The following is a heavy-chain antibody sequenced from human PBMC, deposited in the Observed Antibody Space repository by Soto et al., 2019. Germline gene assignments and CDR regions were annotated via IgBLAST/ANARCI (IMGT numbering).Heavy chain of an antibody. CDR3: AREGSGGFGMDV. J-gene: IGHJ6*02. Sequence: QVQLQQSGPGLVKPSETLSLTCTVSGGSIRSYYWSWIRQPAGKALEWIGRIYTSGTTNYNPSLKSRVTILLDTSKNQFSLDLSSVTDADTAVYYYAREGSGGFGMDVWGQGTTVTVSS. CDR2: IYTSGTT. CDR1: GGSIRSYY. V-gene: IGHV4-4*07. D-gene: IGHD3-10*01.